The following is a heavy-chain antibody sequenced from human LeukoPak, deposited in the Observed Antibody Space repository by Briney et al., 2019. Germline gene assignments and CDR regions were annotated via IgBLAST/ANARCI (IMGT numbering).Heavy chain of an antibody. Sequence: PSETLSLTCAVYGGSFSGYYWSWIRQPPGKGLEWIGEINYSGSTNYNPSLKSRVTISVDTSKNQFSLKLSSVTAADTAVYYCARGRLPAAFDPWGQGTLVTVSS. D-gene: IGHD2-2*01. CDR1: GGSFSGYY. CDR2: INYSGST. J-gene: IGHJ5*02. CDR3: ARGRLPAAFDP. V-gene: IGHV4-34*01.